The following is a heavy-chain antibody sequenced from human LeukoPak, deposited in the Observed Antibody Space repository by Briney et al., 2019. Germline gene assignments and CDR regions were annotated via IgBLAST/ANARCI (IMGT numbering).Heavy chain of an antibody. CDR3: AREAYGTYFDY. CDR1: GYTFTGYY. D-gene: IGHD4-17*01. J-gene: IGHJ4*02. V-gene: IGHV1-2*02. CDR2: INPNSGGT. Sequence: EASVKVSCKASGYTFTGYYMHWVRQAPGQGLEWMGWINPNSGGTNYAQKFQGRVTMTTDTSTSTAYMELRSLRSDDTAVYYCAREAYGTYFDYWGQGTLVTVSS.